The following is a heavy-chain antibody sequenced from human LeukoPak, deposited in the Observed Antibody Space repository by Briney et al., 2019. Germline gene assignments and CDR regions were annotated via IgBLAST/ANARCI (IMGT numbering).Heavy chain of an antibody. J-gene: IGHJ4*02. Sequence: GGSLRLSCAASGFTFSSYAMSWVRQAPGKGLEWVSAISGSGGSTYYADSVKGRFTISRDNSKNTLYLQMNSLRAEDTAVYYCARHSTMEVRGAVDYWGQGTLVTVSS. D-gene: IGHD3-10*01. CDR1: GFTFSSYA. CDR2: ISGSGGST. V-gene: IGHV3-23*01. CDR3: ARHSTMEVRGAVDY.